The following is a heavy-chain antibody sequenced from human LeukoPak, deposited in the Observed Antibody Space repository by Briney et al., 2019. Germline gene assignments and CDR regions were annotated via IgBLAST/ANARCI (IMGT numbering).Heavy chain of an antibody. CDR3: ARAGGLRGAFDI. CDR1: GYTFTSYD. J-gene: IGHJ3*02. Sequence: GASVKVPCKASGYTFTSYDINWVRQATGQGLEWMGWMNPNSGNTGYAQKFQGRVTMTRNTSISTAFMELSSLRSVDTAVYYCARAGGLRGAFDIWGQGTMVTVSS. V-gene: IGHV1-8*01. CDR2: MNPNSGNT. D-gene: IGHD4-17*01.